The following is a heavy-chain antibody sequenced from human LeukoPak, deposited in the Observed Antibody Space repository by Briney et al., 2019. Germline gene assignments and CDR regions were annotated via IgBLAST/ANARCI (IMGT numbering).Heavy chain of an antibody. J-gene: IGHJ5*02. D-gene: IGHD3-3*01. V-gene: IGHV3-30*02. CDR1: GFTFSSYG. CDR2: IRYDGSNK. Sequence: GGSLRLSCAASGFTFSSYGMHWVRQAPGKGLEWVAFIRYDGSNKYYADSVKGRFTISRDNSKNTLYLQMNSLRAEDTAVYYCAKVRLTDFWSGQHPPPPPPAFDPWGQGTLVTVS. CDR3: AKVRLTDFWSGQHPPPPPPAFDP.